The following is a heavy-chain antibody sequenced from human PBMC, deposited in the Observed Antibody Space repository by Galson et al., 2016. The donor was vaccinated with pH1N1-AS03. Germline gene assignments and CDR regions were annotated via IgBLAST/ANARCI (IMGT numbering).Heavy chain of an antibody. J-gene: IGHJ6*02. D-gene: IGHD6-19*01. CDR2: ITSDGSSI. CDR3: ARAMYTSGGYGMDV. Sequence: SLRLSCAASGFIFSSDWMHWVRQVPGKGLVWVSRITSDGSSISYADAVKGRFTTSRDNAKNTLYLQMNSLRAEDTAVYHCARAMYTSGGYGMDVWGQGTTVTVSS. CDR1: GFIFSSDW. V-gene: IGHV3-74*01.